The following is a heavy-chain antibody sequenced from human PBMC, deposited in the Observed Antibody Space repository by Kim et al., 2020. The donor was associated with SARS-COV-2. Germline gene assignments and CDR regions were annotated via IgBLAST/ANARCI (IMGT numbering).Heavy chain of an antibody. CDR1: GFTFSSYA. Sequence: GGSLRLSCAASGFTFSSYAMSWVRQAPGKGLEWVSAISGSGGSTYYADSVKGRFTISRDNSKNTLYLQMNSLRAEDTAVYYCAKDRPDSRRDGYNSRSPYWGQGTLVTVSS. J-gene: IGHJ4*02. D-gene: IGHD5-12*01. CDR2: ISGSGGST. CDR3: AKDRPDSRRDGYNSRSPY. V-gene: IGHV3-23*01.